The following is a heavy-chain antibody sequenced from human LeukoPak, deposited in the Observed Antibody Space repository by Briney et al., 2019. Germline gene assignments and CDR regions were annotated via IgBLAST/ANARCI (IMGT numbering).Heavy chain of an antibody. V-gene: IGHV4-34*01. CDR1: GGSFSGYY. CDR3: AREIGIVRGVILNWFDP. Sequence: SETLSLTCAVYGGSFSGYYWSWIRQPPGKGLEWIGEINHTGSTNYNPSLKSRVTISVDTSKNQFSLKLSSVTAADTAVYYCAREIGIVRGVILNWFDPWGQGTLVTVSS. J-gene: IGHJ5*02. D-gene: IGHD3-10*01. CDR2: INHTGST.